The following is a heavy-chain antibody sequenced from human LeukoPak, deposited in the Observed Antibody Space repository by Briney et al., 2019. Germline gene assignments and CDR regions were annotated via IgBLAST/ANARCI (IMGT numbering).Heavy chain of an antibody. CDR2: INHSGST. CDR1: GGSFRGYY. V-gene: IGHV4-34*01. J-gene: IGHJ4*02. Sequence: PSETLSLTCAVYGGSFRGYYWSWIRQPPGKGLEWIGEINHSGSTNYNPSLKSRVTISVDTSKNQFSLKLNSVTAADTAVYYCAGTRGAVDYWGQGTLVTVSS. CDR3: AGTRGAVDY. D-gene: IGHD1-26*01.